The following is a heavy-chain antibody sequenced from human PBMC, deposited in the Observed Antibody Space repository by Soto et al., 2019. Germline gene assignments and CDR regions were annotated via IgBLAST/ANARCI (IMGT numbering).Heavy chain of an antibody. J-gene: IGHJ4*02. CDR1: GFTVSSNY. Sequence: GGSLRLSCAASGFTVSSNYMSWVRQAPGKGLEWVSVIYSGGSTYYADSVKGRFTISRDNSKNTLYLQMNSLRAEDTAVYYCARASYYDFWSGLFDYWGQGTLVTVSS. CDR2: IYSGGST. CDR3: ARASYYDFWSGLFDY. V-gene: IGHV3-53*01. D-gene: IGHD3-3*01.